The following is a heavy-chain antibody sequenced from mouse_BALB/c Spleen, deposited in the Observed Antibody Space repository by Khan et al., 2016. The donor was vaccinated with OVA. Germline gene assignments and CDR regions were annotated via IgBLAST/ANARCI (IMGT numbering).Heavy chain of an antibody. Sequence: QVQLKELGPGLVAPSQSLSITCTVSGFSLSRYNIHWVRQPPGKGLEWLGMIWGGGGTDYNSTLKSRLSIRKDNSKSQVLLKMNILQTDDTAMYYCARAYYRYDGYYAMDYWGQGTSVTVSS. D-gene: IGHD2-14*01. CDR3: ARAYYRYDGYYAMDY. J-gene: IGHJ4*01. CDR1: GFSLSRYN. V-gene: IGHV2-6-4*01. CDR2: IWGGGGT.